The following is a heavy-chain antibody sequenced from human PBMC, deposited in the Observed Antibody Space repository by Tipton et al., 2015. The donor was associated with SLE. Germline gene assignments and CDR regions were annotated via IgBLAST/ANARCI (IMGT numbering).Heavy chain of an antibody. CDR2: IYYSGST. CDR1: GGSGSRGGSY. Sequence: TLSLTCTVSGGSGSRGGSYWSWIRQPLGKGLEWIGYIYYSGSTSYNPSLKSRATISIDTSNNQCSLRLRSMTAADTAVYYCVRDVGSGSYNGHYYVMDVWGQGTTVTVSS. V-gene: IGHV4-31*03. D-gene: IGHD3-10*01. J-gene: IGHJ6*02. CDR3: VRDVGSGSYNGHYYVMDV.